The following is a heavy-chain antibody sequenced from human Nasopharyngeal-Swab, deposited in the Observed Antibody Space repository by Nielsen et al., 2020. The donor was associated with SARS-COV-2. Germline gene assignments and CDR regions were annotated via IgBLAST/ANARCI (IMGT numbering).Heavy chain of an antibody. D-gene: IGHD6-19*01. J-gene: IGHJ6*02. CDR3: ARESKKVAGLPNYYYYGMDV. V-gene: IGHV1-69*13. Sequence: SMKVSCKASGGTFSSYAISWVRQAPGQGLEWMGGIIPIFGTANYAQKFQGRVTITADESMSTAYMELSSLRSEDTAVYYCARESKKVAGLPNYYYYGMDVWGQGTTVTVSS. CDR1: GGTFSSYA. CDR2: IIPIFGTA.